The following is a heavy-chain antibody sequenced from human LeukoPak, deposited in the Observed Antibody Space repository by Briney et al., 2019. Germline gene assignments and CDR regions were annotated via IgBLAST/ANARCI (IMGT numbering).Heavy chain of an antibody. CDR2: ISSSSYTI. V-gene: IGHV3-48*01. CDR3: AREFYFFDY. Sequence: GGSLRLSCAASGFTFSTYGMNWIRQAPGKGLEWVSYISSSSYTIYYADSVKGRFTISRDNAKNSLSLQMNSLRVEDTAVYYCAREFYFFDYWGQGALVTVSS. CDR1: GFTFSTYG. J-gene: IGHJ4*02.